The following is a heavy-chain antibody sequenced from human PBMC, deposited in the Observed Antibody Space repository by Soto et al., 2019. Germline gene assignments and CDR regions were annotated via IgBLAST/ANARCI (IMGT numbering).Heavy chain of an antibody. V-gene: IGHV3-13*01. CDR3: ARAGNHWYFDL. Sequence: EVQLVESGGGLVQPGGSLRLSCAASGFTFSSYDMHWVRQATGKGLEWVSAIDTTGNSYYPDSVKGRFTISRENATNSLALQINSLTAGDKAVYYCARAGNHWYFDLWGRGTLVTVSS. J-gene: IGHJ2*01. CDR1: GFTFSSYD. CDR2: IDTTGNS.